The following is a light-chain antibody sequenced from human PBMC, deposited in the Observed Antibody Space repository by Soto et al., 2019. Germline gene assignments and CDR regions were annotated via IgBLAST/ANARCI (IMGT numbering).Light chain of an antibody. CDR2: DVT. V-gene: IGLV2-11*01. CDR1: SSDVGGYNY. CDR3: CSYAGNYTYV. J-gene: IGLJ1*01. Sequence: QSVLTQPRSVSGSPGHSVTISCTGTSSDVGGYNYVSWYQQNPGKAPKLMIHDVTKRPSGVPDRFSGSKSGNTASLTISGLQAEDEADYYCCSYAGNYTYVFGTGTKVTVL.